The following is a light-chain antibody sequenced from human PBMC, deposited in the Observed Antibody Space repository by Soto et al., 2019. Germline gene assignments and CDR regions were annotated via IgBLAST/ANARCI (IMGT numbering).Light chain of an antibody. V-gene: IGKV3-20*01. CDR2: GAS. CDR3: QQYGSSPRT. J-gene: IGKJ1*01. CDR1: QRVSGNY. Sequence: EIVLTQSPGTLSLSPGDRATLSCRASQRVSGNYLTWYQQKPGQAPRLLIYGASTRATGIPGRFSGSGSGTDFTLTITRLEPDDFAVYYCQQYGSSPRTFGQGTKVEIK.